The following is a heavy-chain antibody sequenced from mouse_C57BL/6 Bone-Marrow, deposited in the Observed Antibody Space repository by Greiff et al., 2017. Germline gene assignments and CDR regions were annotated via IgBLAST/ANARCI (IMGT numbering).Heavy chain of an antibody. CDR1: GYSITSDY. V-gene: IGHV3-8*01. D-gene: IGHD1-1*01. J-gene: IGHJ1*03. CDR3: ARSLFITTVVATSWYFDV. Sequence: VQLQQSGPGLAKPSQTLSLTCSVTGYSITSDYWNWIRKFPGNKLEYMGYISYSGSTYYNPSLKSRISITRDTSKNQYYLQLNSVTTEDTATYYCARSLFITTVVATSWYFDVWGTGTTVTVAS. CDR2: ISYSGST.